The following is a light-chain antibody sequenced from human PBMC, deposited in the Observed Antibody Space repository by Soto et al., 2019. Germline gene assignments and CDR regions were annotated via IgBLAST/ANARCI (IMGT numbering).Light chain of an antibody. CDR2: GAS. Sequence: EIVMTQSPATLSVSPGERATLSCRASQSISNNLAWYHQRPGQAPRLLIYGASTRATGIPARFSGSVSGTEFTLSISSLQSEDFAVYYCKQYNNWLTCGQGTRVEIK. J-gene: IGKJ1*01. CDR3: KQYNNWLT. V-gene: IGKV3-15*01. CDR1: QSISNN.